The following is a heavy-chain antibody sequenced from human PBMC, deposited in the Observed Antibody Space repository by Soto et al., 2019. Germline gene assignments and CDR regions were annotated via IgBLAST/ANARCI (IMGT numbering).Heavy chain of an antibody. CDR1: GGSISSGDYY. CDR2: IYYSGST. J-gene: IGHJ5*02. V-gene: IGHV4-30-4*01. Sequence: QVQLQESGPGLVKPSQTLSLTCTVSGGSISSGDYYWSWIRQPPGKGLEWIGYIYYSGSTYYNPSLQSRVTISVDTSKNQFSLKLSSVTAADTAVYYCARAPRDRYSYGYNWFDPWGQGTLVTVSS. CDR3: ARAPRDRYSYGYNWFDP. D-gene: IGHD5-18*01.